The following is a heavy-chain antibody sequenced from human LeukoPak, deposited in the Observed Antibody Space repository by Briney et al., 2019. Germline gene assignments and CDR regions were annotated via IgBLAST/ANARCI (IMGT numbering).Heavy chain of an antibody. J-gene: IGHJ4*02. V-gene: IGHV4-59*01. CDR2: IYYSGST. CDR3: ATIVGATTVDY. Sequence: SETLSLTCTVSGGSISSYYWSWIRQPPGKGLEWIGYIYYSGSTNYNPSLKSRVTISVDTSKNQFSLKLSSVTAADTAVYYCATIVGATTVDYWGQGTLVTVSS. D-gene: IGHD1-26*01. CDR1: GGSISSYY.